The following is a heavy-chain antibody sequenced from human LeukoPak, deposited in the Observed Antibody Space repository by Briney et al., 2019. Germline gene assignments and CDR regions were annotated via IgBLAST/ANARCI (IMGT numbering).Heavy chain of an antibody. V-gene: IGHV4-39*01. D-gene: IGHD3-10*01. CDR3: ASPYYGSGSYNWFDP. Sequence: PSETLSLTCTVSGGSISSSSYYRGWIRQPPGKGLEWIGSIYYSGSTYYNPFLKSRVTISVDTSKNQFSLKLSSVTAADTAVYYCASPYYGSGSYNWFDPWGQGTLVTVSS. CDR1: GGSISSSSYY. CDR2: IYYSGST. J-gene: IGHJ5*02.